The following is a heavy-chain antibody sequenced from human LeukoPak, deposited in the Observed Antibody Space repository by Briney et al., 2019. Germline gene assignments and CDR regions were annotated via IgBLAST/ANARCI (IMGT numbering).Heavy chain of an antibody. Sequence: GGSLRLSCAASGFTFSDVWMSWVRQAPGKGLEWVANINQDGRAIYYVDSVKGRFSISRDNTNSVLYLQMDSLGAEDTAIYFCARDSYRSIDYWGRGTLVTVSS. D-gene: IGHD4-11*01. V-gene: IGHV3-7*01. CDR1: GFTFSDVW. CDR3: ARDSYRSIDY. CDR2: INQDGRAI. J-gene: IGHJ4*02.